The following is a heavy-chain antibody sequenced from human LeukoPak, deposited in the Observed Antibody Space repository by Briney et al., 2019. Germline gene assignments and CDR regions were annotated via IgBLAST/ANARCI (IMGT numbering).Heavy chain of an antibody. CDR3: TSWADSGNYYRGDDY. J-gene: IGHJ4*02. D-gene: IGHD3-10*01. V-gene: IGHV3-73*01. Sequence: TGGSPRLSCAASGFTFSGSAIHWVRQASGKGLEWVGRIRSKANSYATAYAASVKGRFAISRDDSKNTAYLQMNSLKTEDTAVYHCTSWADSGNYYRGDDYWGQGTLVTVSS. CDR2: IRSKANSYAT. CDR1: GFTFSGSA.